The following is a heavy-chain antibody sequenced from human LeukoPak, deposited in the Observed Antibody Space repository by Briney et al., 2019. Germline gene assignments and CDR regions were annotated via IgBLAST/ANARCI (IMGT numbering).Heavy chain of an antibody. V-gene: IGHV4-59*12. CDR3: ARDGYDSSGYFPEATN. CDR1: GGSISSYY. Sequence: SETLSLTCTVSGGSISSYYWSWIRQPPGKGLEWIGYIYYSGSTNYNPSLKSRVTISVDTSKNQFSLKLSSVTAADTAVYYCARDGYDSSGYFPEATNWGQGTLVTVSS. J-gene: IGHJ4*02. D-gene: IGHD3-22*01. CDR2: IYYSGST.